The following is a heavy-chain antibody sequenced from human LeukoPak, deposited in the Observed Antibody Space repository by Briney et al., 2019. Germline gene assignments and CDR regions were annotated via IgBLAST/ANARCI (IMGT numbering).Heavy chain of an antibody. D-gene: IGHD6-13*01. J-gene: IGHJ4*02. CDR2: IKEDGSEK. CDR3: ARGIAAPKYYFDY. CDR1: GFTFNSYW. V-gene: IGHV3-7*01. Sequence: GGSLRLSCAASGFTFNSYWMSWIRQAPGKGLEWVANIKEDGSEKYYADSVKGRFTISRDNAKNSLYLQMNSLRAEDTAVYYCARGIAAPKYYFDYWGQGTLVTVSS.